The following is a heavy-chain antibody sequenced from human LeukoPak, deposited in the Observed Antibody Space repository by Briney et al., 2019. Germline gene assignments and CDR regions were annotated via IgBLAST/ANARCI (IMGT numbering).Heavy chain of an antibody. V-gene: IGHV4-39*01. Sequence: SETLSLTCTISGGSIRSSGYYWGWIRQPPGKWLEWIGSIYHGGNTYYNPSLKSRVTISVDTSKNQFSLKLSSVTAADTAVYYCATHDRIVSPRDWFDPWGQGTLVTVSS. D-gene: IGHD2-15*01. CDR3: ATHDRIVSPRDWFDP. CDR1: GGSIRSSGYY. J-gene: IGHJ5*02. CDR2: IYHGGNT.